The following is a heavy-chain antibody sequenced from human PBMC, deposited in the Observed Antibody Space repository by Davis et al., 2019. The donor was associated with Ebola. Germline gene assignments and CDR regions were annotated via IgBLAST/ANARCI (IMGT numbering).Heavy chain of an antibody. Sequence: SVMISCNAASGSISSYAISWVRQAPGLGLEGMGGIISIFGTANYAQKLQGRVTITADKSTSTAYMELSSLRSEDTALYYCARDGTNWNWRYYYYGMDVWGQGTTVTVSS. CDR2: IISIFGTA. D-gene: IGHD1-7*01. CDR3: ARDGTNWNWRYYYYGMDV. V-gene: IGHV1-69*06. J-gene: IGHJ6*02. CDR1: SGSISSYA.